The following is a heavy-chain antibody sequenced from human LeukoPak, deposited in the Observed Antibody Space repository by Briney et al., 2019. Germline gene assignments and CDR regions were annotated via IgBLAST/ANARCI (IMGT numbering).Heavy chain of an antibody. CDR3: ARADRDYGLFDY. J-gene: IGHJ4*02. Sequence: PGGSLRLSCAASGFTVSSTYMSWVRQAPGKGLEWVSVIYSCGTTYYADSVKGRFTISRHNSNNTLYLQMNSLRAEDTAVYYCARADRDYGLFDYWGQGTLVTVSS. D-gene: IGHD4-17*01. CDR1: GFTVSSTY. V-gene: IGHV3-53*04. CDR2: IYSCGTT.